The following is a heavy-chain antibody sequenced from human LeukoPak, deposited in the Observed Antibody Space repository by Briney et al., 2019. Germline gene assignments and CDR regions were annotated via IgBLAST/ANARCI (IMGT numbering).Heavy chain of an antibody. V-gene: IGHV4-34*01. CDR1: GGSFSGYY. J-gene: IGHJ1*01. Sequence: PSGTLSLTCAVYGGSFSGYYWSWIRQPPGKGLEWIGEINHSGSTNYNPSLKSRVTISVDTSKNQFSLKLSSVTAADTAVYYCARGRGQWLVPAYFQHWGQGTLVTVSS. D-gene: IGHD6-19*01. CDR2: INHSGST. CDR3: ARGRGQWLVPAYFQH.